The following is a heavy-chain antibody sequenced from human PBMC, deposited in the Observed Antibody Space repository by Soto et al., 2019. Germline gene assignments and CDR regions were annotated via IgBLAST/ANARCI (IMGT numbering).Heavy chain of an antibody. CDR2: IYSSGST. J-gene: IGHJ5*02. Sequence: SETLSLTCTVSGGAISTYYWTWIRQPAGKGLEWIGRIYSSGSTKYNPSLQSRVTMSLDTSNNQFSLRLTSVTAADTAVYYCARGQRFSDWFDPWGQGTLVTV. V-gene: IGHV4-4*07. D-gene: IGHD3-3*01. CDR1: GGAISTYY. CDR3: ARGQRFSDWFDP.